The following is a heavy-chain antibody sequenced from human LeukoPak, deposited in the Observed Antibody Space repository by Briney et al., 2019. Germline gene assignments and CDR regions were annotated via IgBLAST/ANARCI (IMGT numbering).Heavy chain of an antibody. Sequence: PSETLSLTCAVYGGSFSGYYWSWIRQPPGKGLEWIGEINHSGSTNYNPSLKSRVTISVGTSKNQFSLKLSSVTAADTAVYYCATRHYYDSSGYYKFFDYWGQGTLVAVSS. J-gene: IGHJ4*02. CDR2: INHSGST. D-gene: IGHD3-22*01. CDR3: ATRHYYDSSGYYKFFDY. V-gene: IGHV4-34*01. CDR1: GGSFSGYY.